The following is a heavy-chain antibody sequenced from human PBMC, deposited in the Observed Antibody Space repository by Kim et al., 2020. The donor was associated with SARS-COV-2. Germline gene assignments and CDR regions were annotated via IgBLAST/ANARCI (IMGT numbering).Heavy chain of an antibody. V-gene: IGHV3-23*01. CDR1: GFTFSSFA. J-gene: IGHJ6*01. D-gene: IGHD3-22*01. CDR2: TSGSGGST. CDR3: AKDMVQTRITMIGYGMDV. Sequence: GGSLRLSCAASGFTFSSFAMSWVRQAPGKGLEWVSATSGSGGSTYYADSVKGRLTIPRDNSKNTLYLQTNSQRAEHTAVNYCAKDMVQTRITMIGYGMDV.